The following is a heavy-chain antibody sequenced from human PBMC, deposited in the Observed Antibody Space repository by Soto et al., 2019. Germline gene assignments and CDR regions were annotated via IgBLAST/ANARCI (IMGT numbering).Heavy chain of an antibody. CDR3: ARDYNGYDYYYYGMDV. CDR2: IIPILGIA. D-gene: IGHD5-12*01. CDR1: GGTFSSYT. J-gene: IGHJ6*02. Sequence: QVQLVQSGAEVKKPGSSVKVSCKASGGTFSSYTISWVRQAPGQGLEWMGRIIPILGIANYAQKFQVRVTITADKSTSTAYMELSSLRSEDTAVYYCARDYNGYDYYYYGMDVWGQGTTVTVSS. V-gene: IGHV1-69*08.